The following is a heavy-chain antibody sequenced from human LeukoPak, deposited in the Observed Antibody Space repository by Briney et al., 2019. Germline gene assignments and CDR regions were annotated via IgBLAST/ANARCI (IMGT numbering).Heavy chain of an antibody. V-gene: IGHV4-34*01. CDR1: GGSFSGYY. J-gene: IGHJ3*02. CDR3: ARGRVTHTTDAFDI. Sequence: SETLSLTCAVYGGSFSGYYWSWIRQPPVKGLEWIGEINHSGSTNYSPSLKSRVTISVDTSKNQFSLKLSSVTAADTAVYYCARGRVTHTTDAFDIWGQGTMVTVSS. D-gene: IGHD2-21*02. CDR2: INHSGST.